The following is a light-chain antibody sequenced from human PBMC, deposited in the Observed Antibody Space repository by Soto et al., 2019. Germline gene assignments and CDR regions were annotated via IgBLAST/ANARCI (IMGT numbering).Light chain of an antibody. J-gene: IGKJ2*01. CDR3: QHSSGMAPYS. V-gene: IGKV1-39*01. CDR2: GGL. Sequence: DIHVTQSPSSLSASLGDRVTLTCRASQSIDNKLHWYQQRPRKPPRLLIYGGLILQEGVPSRFSGSVSGTNFTLTIDSLQSDDFATYYCQHSSGMAPYSFGQGTKVEI. CDR1: QSIDNK.